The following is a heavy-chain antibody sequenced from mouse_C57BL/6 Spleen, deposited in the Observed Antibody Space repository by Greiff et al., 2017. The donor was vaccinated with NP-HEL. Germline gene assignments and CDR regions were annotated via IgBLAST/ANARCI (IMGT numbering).Heavy chain of an antibody. Sequence: QVQLQQSGPELVKPGASVKISCKASGYAFSSSWMNWVKQRPGKGLEWIGRIYPGDGDTNYNGKFKGKATLTADKSSSTAYMQRSSLTSEDSAVYFGARWGYYGSSYEAWFAYWGQGTLVTVSA. D-gene: IGHD1-1*01. J-gene: IGHJ3*01. CDR2: IYPGDGDT. V-gene: IGHV1-82*01. CDR3: ARWGYYGSSYEAWFAY. CDR1: GYAFSSSW.